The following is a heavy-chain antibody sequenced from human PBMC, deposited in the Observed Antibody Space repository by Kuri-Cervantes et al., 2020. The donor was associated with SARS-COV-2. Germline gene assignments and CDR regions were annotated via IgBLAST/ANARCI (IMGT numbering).Heavy chain of an antibody. CDR3: ARQKLHYYDSSGYQGATDY. CDR2: ISAYNGNT. J-gene: IGHJ4*02. CDR1: GYTFTSYG. V-gene: IGHV1-18*01. D-gene: IGHD3-22*01. Sequence: ASVKVSCKASGYTFTSYGISWVRQAPGQGLEWMGWISAYNGNTNYAQKLQGRVTMTTDTSTSTAYMELRSLRSDDTAMYYCARQKLHYYDSSGYQGATDYWGQGTLVTVSS.